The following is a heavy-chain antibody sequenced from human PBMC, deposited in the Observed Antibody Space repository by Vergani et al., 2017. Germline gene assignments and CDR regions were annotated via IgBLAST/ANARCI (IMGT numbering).Heavy chain of an antibody. CDR3: ARHTTYTDS. CDR2: IYTADPDT. J-gene: IGHJ4*02. V-gene: IGHV5-51*01. D-gene: IGHD1-1*01. Sequence: EVALVQSGPEMRKPGESLKISCKGSEYSFGNYWIGWVRQMPGKGLEWMGIIYTADPDTRYSPSFQGQVTISADKSISTAFLQWDSLKASDTALYYCARHTTYTDSWGQGTLVTVSS. CDR1: EYSFGNYW.